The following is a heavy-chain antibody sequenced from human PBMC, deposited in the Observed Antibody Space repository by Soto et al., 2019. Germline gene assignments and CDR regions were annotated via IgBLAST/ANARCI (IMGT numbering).Heavy chain of an antibody. CDR1: GFTFSSYA. V-gene: IGHV3-23*01. D-gene: IGHD3-3*01. CDR2: ISGSGGST. CDR3: AKTHPPPRITIFGVVLPRSIGASGDYFDY. J-gene: IGHJ4*02. Sequence: QPGGSLRLSCAASGFTFSSYAMSWVRQAPGKGLEWVSAISGSGGSTYYADSVKGRFTISRDNSKNTLYLQMNSLRAEDTAVYYCAKTHPPPRITIFGVVLPRSIGASGDYFDYWGQGTLVTVSS.